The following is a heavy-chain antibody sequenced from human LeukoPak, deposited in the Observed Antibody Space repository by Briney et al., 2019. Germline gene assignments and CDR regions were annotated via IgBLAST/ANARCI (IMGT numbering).Heavy chain of an antibody. CDR1: GFTFSSYA. V-gene: IGHV3-23*01. CDR3: AKDYGPKQLVSLDS. D-gene: IGHD6-13*01. J-gene: IGHJ4*02. CDR2: ISDNGGTT. Sequence: PGGSLRLSCAASGFTFSSYALSWVRQAPGKGLEWVSAISDNGGTTFYADSVKGRFTITRDNSKNTLYVQMNSLRGEDTAVYYCAKDYGPKQLVSLDSWGQGTLVTVSS.